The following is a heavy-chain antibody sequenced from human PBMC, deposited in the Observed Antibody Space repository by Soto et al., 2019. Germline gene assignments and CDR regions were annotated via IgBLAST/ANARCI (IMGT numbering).Heavy chain of an antibody. V-gene: IGHV4-59*01. J-gene: IGHJ3*02. D-gene: IGHD2-15*01. CDR2: IYHTVNT. CDR3: ARLQYTVVTALDI. CDR1: GVVIGGGF. Sequence: PSETVSLTCSVGGVVIGGGFWSWIRQAPGKGPELVGYIYHTVNTNYNPALKSRVTISMDTSENQLSLQLSSVTAADTAVYYCARLQYTVVTALDIWGQGTMVTVSS.